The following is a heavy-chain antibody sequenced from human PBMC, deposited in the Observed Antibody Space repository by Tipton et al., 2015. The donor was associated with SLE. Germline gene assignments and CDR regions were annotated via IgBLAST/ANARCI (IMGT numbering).Heavy chain of an antibody. D-gene: IGHD6-19*01. CDR3: AREGIAVAGTPQAEFDP. CDR1: GGSFSGYY. CDR2: INHSGST. J-gene: IGHJ5*02. V-gene: IGHV4-34*01. Sequence: TLSLTCAVYGGSFSGYYWSWIRQPPGKGLEWIGEINHSGSTNYNPSLKSRVTISVDTSKNQFSLKLSSVAAADTAVYYCAREGIAVAGTPQAEFDPWGQGTLVTVSS.